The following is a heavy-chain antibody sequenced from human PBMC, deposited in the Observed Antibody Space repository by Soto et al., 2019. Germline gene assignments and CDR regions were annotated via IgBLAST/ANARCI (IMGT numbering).Heavy chain of an antibody. J-gene: IGHJ6*02. V-gene: IGHV3-23*01. D-gene: IGHD3-10*01. CDR3: AKGSGAGSQGDRRTNYYGMDV. CDR1: GFTFSSYA. CDR2: ISVIGGST. Sequence: PGGSLRLSCGASGFTFSSYAMSWVRQAPGKKQEWVLAISVIGGSTYYADSVRGRFTISRDNSKNTLYLHMNSLRAEDTAVYYCAKGSGAGSQGDRRTNYYGMDVWGQGTTVTVSS.